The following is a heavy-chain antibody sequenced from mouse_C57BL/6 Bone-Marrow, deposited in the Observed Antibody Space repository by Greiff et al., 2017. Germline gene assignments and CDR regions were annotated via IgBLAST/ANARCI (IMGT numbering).Heavy chain of an antibody. CDR1: GYTFTSYW. CDR2: IDPSDSYT. Sequence: VQLQQPGAELVKPGASVKLSCKASGYTFTSYWMQWVKQRPGQGLEWIGEIDPSDSYTNYNQKFKGKATLTVDTSSSTAYMQLSSLTSEDSAVYCCARRGWDDYWGQGTTLTVSS. J-gene: IGHJ2*01. V-gene: IGHV1-50*01. CDR3: ARRGWDDY. D-gene: IGHD4-1*01.